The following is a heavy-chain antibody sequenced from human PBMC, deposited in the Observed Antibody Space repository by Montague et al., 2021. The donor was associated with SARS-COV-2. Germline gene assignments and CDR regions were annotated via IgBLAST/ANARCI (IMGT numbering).Heavy chain of an antibody. CDR2: IYYSGSTS. V-gene: IGHV4-39*01. D-gene: IGHD2-15*01. CDR3: ARYRRDSSYFLDY. Sequence: SETLSLTCTVSGGSIDSSSYHWDWIRQSPGKGLEWIGSIYYSGSTSYYNPSLKSRVTISADTSKNQFSLKLTSVTAADTAVYYCARYRRDSSYFLDYWGQGTLVTVSS. J-gene: IGHJ4*02. CDR1: GGSIDSSSYH.